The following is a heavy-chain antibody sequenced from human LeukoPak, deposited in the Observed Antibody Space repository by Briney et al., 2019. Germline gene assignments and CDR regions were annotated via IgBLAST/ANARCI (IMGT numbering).Heavy chain of an antibody. CDR1: GFTFINYW. J-gene: IGHJ4*02. V-gene: IGHV3-74*01. Sequence: GGSLRLSCAASGFTFINYWMHWVSQAPGKGLVWVSRITSDGSGANYADSVKGRFTISRDNDENTLYLQMNSLRAEDTAVYYCARVPVAAAGQGIDYWGQGTLVTVSS. CDR2: ITSDGSGA. CDR3: ARVPVAAAGQGIDY. D-gene: IGHD6-13*01.